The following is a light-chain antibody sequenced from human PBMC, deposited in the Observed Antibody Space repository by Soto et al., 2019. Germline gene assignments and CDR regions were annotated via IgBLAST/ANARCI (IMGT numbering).Light chain of an antibody. CDR3: QQYGSSPLT. Sequence: EIVLTQSPGTLSLSPGGRATLSCRASQSVSSSYLAWYQQKPGQAPRLLIYGASSRATGIPDRFSGSGSGTDFTLTISRLEPEDFAVYYCQQYGSSPLTLGQGTRLEIK. V-gene: IGKV3-20*01. J-gene: IGKJ5*01. CDR1: QSVSSSY. CDR2: GAS.